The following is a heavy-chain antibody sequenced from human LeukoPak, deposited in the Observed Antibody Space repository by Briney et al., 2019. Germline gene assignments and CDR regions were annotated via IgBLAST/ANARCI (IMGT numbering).Heavy chain of an antibody. Sequence: GESLKISCKVSGYSFSNYWIGWLRQLPGKGLEWMGIIYPEDSDTRYSPSFQGQVSLSADKSTSTAYLQWSSLKASDTAMYYCARLKGRIAVASKVGDYWGQGTLVTVSS. V-gene: IGHV5-51*01. J-gene: IGHJ4*02. D-gene: IGHD6-19*01. CDR3: ARLKGRIAVASKVGDY. CDR1: GYSFSNYW. CDR2: IYPEDSDT.